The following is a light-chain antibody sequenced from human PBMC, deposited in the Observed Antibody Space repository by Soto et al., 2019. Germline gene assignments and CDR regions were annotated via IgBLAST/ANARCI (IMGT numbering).Light chain of an antibody. Sequence: QSVLTQAPSVSGTPAQRVTISCSGSSSNIGSHTVNWYQQLPGTAPRLLIYTNNQRPSGVPDRFSGSKSGTSASLAISGLQSEDEADYYCGTWDDSLNGYVFGTGTKVTV. V-gene: IGLV1-44*01. CDR2: TNN. J-gene: IGLJ1*01. CDR3: GTWDDSLNGYV. CDR1: SSNIGSHT.